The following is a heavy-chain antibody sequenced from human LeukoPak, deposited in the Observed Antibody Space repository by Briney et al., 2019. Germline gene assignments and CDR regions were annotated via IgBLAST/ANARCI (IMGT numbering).Heavy chain of an antibody. Sequence: SGGSLRLSCAASGFTFSSYAMSWVRQALGKGLEWVSAISGSGGSTYFADSVKGRFTISRDNSKNTLYLQMNSLRAEDTAVYYCAKDWGALDYWGQGTLVTVSS. CDR2: ISGSGGST. CDR3: AKDWGALDY. V-gene: IGHV3-23*01. CDR1: GFTFSSYA. D-gene: IGHD3-16*01. J-gene: IGHJ4*02.